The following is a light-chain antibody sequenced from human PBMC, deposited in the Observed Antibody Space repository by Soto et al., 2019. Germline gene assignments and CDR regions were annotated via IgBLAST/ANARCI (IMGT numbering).Light chain of an antibody. V-gene: IGKV3-15*01. CDR1: QSVYSN. CDR2: GAS. CDR3: QQYNSWPLT. Sequence: EVLMTQSPATLSVSPGERVTLSRRASQSVYSNLAWYQQKPGQAPRLLIYGASTRATGLPARFSGSGSGTEFTLTISSLQSEDFAVYYCQQYNSWPLTFGGGTKVEIK. J-gene: IGKJ4*01.